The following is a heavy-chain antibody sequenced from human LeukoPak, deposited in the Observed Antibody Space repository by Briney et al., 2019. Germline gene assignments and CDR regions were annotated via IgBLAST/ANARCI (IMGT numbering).Heavy chain of an antibody. Sequence: PGGSLRLPCAASGFTFSSYAMSWVRQAPGKGLEWVSVISGSGRSTYYADSVKGRFTISRDNSKNTLYLQMNSLRAEDTAVYYCAKDRRGVFDYWGQGTLVTVSS. D-gene: IGHD3-10*01. V-gene: IGHV3-23*01. CDR1: GFTFSSYA. CDR3: AKDRRGVFDY. CDR2: ISGSGRST. J-gene: IGHJ4*02.